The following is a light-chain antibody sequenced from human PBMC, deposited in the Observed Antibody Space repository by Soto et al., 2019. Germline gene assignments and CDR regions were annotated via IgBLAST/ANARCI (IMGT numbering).Light chain of an antibody. CDR1: QSVSSN. J-gene: IGKJ1*01. CDR2: DAS. Sequence: EIVMTQSPATLSESPGERATLSCRASQSVSSNLAWYQQTPGQAPRLLIYDASSRATGIPARFNGSWSGTEFTLTISSLQTDDSAVYHCQQYNNWPRTFGQGTKVEIK. V-gene: IGKV3-15*01. CDR3: QQYNNWPRT.